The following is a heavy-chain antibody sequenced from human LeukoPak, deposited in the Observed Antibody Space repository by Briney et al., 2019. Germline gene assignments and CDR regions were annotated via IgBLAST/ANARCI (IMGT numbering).Heavy chain of an antibody. CDR3: ARDIGFDYYDSSGYYYERDY. CDR2: INPSGGST. Sequence: ASVKVSCKAPGYTFTSYYMHWVRQAPGQGLEWMGIINPSGGSTSYAQKFQGRVTMTRDTSTSTVYMELSSLRSEDTAVYYCARDIGFDYYDSSGYYYERDYWGQGTLVTVSS. V-gene: IGHV1-46*01. CDR1: GYTFTSYY. D-gene: IGHD3-22*01. J-gene: IGHJ4*02.